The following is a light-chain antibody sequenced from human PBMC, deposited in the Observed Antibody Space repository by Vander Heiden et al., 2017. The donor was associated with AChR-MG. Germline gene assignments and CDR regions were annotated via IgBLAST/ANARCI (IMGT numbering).Light chain of an antibody. CDR1: QSISSW. V-gene: IGKV1-5*03. J-gene: IGKJ2*01. CDR2: KAS. Sequence: DIQMTQSPSIPSASVGDRVSITCRASQSISSWLAWYQQKPGKAPKLLIYKASSLESGVPSRFSGSGSGTEFTLTISSLQPDDFATYYCQQYNSYSYTFGQGTKLEIK. CDR3: QQYNSYSYT.